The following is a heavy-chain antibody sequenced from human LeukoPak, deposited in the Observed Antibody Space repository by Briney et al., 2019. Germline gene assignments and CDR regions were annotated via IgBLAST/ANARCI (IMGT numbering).Heavy chain of an antibody. V-gene: IGHV1-18*01. Sequence: GASVKVSCKASGYTFTSYGISWVRQAPGQGLEWMGWISAYNGNTNYAQKLQGRVTMTTDTSTSTAYMELRSLRSDDTAVYYCARDPGLYYYDSSGYPFGYWGQGTLVTVSS. CDR2: ISAYNGNT. CDR1: GYTFTSYG. J-gene: IGHJ4*02. D-gene: IGHD3-22*01. CDR3: ARDPGLYYYDSSGYPFGY.